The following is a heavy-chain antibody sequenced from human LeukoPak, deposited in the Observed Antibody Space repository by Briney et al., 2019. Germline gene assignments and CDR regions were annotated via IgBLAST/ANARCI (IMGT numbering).Heavy chain of an antibody. CDR3: ARSPDIVVVPAAHSDAFDI. D-gene: IGHD2-2*01. CDR1: GYTFTSYG. V-gene: IGHV1-18*01. CDR2: ISAYNGNT. Sequence: ASVKVSCKASGYTFTSYGISWVRQAPGQGLEWMGWISAYNGNTNYAQKLQGRVTMTTDTSTGTAYMELRSLRSDDTAVYYCARSPDIVVVPAAHSDAFDIWGQGTMVTVSS. J-gene: IGHJ3*02.